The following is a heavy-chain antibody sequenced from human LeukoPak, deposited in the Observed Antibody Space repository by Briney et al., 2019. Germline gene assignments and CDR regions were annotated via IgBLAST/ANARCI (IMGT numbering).Heavy chain of an antibody. CDR2: ISGSGGST. Sequence: GGSLRLSCAASGFTFSSYAMRWVRQAPGKGVEGVSAISGSGGSTYYADSVKGRLTISRDKSKNTLYMEMKSLRGEDTAVYYCAKAHYYDFWSGYSDDAFAIWGQGTMVTVSS. CDR1: GFTFSSYA. D-gene: IGHD3-3*01. V-gene: IGHV3-23*01. CDR3: AKAHYYDFWSGYSDDAFAI. J-gene: IGHJ3*02.